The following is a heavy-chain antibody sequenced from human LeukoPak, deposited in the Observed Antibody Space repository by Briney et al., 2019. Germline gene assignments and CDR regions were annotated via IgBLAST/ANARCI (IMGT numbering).Heavy chain of an antibody. J-gene: IGHJ4*02. CDR3: ARRWGNIVGVTYEY. D-gene: IGHD3-16*01. Sequence: PSETLSLTCTISGSSITSVSHYWGWIRQPPGQGLEWIGDIYYTGSTYYSPSPRSRVTMSVHTSENQFSLRLNSVTAVDTAVYYCARRWGNIVGVTYEYWGQGTLVTVSS. CDR1: GSSITSVSHY. V-gene: IGHV4-39*01. CDR2: IYYTGST.